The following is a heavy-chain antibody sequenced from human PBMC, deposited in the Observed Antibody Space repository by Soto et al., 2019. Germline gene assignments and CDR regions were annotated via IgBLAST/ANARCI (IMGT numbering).Heavy chain of an antibody. Sequence: ASVKVSCKVSGYTRTEFSIHWVRQAPGKGLEWMGGFDPEDGETIYAQKFQGRVTMTEDTSTDTAYMELSSLRSEDTAVYYCATVAVQVGWFRSDYVPQFDYWGQGTLVTAPQ. J-gene: IGHJ4*02. CDR3: ATVAVQVGWFRSDYVPQFDY. CDR2: FDPEDGET. V-gene: IGHV1-24*01. D-gene: IGHD3-16*01. CDR1: GYTRTEFS.